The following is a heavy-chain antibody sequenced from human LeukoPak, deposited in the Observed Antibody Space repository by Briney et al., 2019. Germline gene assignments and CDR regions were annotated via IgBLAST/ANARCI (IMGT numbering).Heavy chain of an antibody. J-gene: IGHJ4*02. CDR1: GFTFSSSW. V-gene: IGHV3-74*01. Sequence: GGSLRLSCVGSGFTFSSSWIHWVRQHPGKGLVWVSRMSGDGRTIDYADSVKGRFTISRDNAKNTLYLQMNSLTVEDTAVYFCAKAASFRFDNWGQGTLVTVSP. CDR2: MSGDGRTI. D-gene: IGHD3-16*02. CDR3: AKAASFRFDN.